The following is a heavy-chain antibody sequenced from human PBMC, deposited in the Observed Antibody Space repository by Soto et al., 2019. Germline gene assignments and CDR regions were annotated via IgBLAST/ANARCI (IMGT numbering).Heavy chain of an antibody. J-gene: IGHJ4*02. D-gene: IGHD3-9*01. Sequence: SDTLSLTCTVSGGSINSASHSCGWVRQSPGKGLELLGYSYDIGSSYYNPSLQSRVTISVDRSKAQFYLTLTSVTAADTAGYCCTRARYYDWFFDHWGLATPVTVSS. CDR1: GGSINSASHS. V-gene: IGHV4-30-2*06. CDR3: TRARYYDWFFDH. CDR2: SYDIGSS.